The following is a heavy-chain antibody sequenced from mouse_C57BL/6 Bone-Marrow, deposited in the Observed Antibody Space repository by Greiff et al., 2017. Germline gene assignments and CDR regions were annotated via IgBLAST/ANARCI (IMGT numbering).Heavy chain of an antibody. D-gene: IGHD2-1*01. J-gene: IGHJ4*01. CDR2: IWGGGST. V-gene: IGHV2-9*01. Sequence: VKLVESGPGLVAPSQSLSITCTVSGFSLPSYGVDWVRQPPGKGLEWLGVIWGGGSTNYNSALMSRLSISKDNSKIQVFLKMTRLQTDDTAMSYCAKRLLSYAMDYWGQGTSVTVSS. CDR1: GFSLPSYG. CDR3: AKRLLSYAMDY.